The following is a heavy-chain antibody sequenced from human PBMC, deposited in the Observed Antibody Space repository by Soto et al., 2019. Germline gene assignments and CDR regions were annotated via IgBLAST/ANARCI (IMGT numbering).Heavy chain of an antibody. J-gene: IGHJ4*02. V-gene: IGHV1-69*08. D-gene: IGHD2-15*01. Sequence: QVQLEQSGAEVKKPGSSVKVSCKASGGTLSSYTFSWVRQAPGQGLEWTGRVIPNLGVTNYAKKFQGRFSIVVDTSTSTAYMELNCQRYEYTAVYYCARDKGYCSDTSCPDFDCWGQGTLFTVAS. CDR3: ARDKGYCSDTSCPDFDC. CDR2: VIPNLGVT. CDR1: GGTLSSYT.